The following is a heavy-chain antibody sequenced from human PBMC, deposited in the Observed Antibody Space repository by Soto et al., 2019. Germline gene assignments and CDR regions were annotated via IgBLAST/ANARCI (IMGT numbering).Heavy chain of an antibody. CDR2: ISSSGSTV. CDR3: ARDRSGYYMRYYFEY. CDR1: GCTLSSYE. Sequence: XGSLRLSCAASGCTLSSYEINWVRQAPGKGLEWVSYISSSGSTVYYADSVKGRFTISRDNAKNSLYLQMNSLRAEDTGVYFCARDRSGYYMRYYFEYWGQGTLVTVSS. J-gene: IGHJ4*02. D-gene: IGHD3-3*01. V-gene: IGHV3-48*03.